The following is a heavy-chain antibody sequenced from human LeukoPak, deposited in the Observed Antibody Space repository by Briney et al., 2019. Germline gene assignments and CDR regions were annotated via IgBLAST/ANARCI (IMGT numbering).Heavy chain of an antibody. CDR2: IYYSGST. V-gene: IGHV4-39*07. D-gene: IGHD3-22*01. J-gene: IGHJ4*02. Sequence: KPSETLSLTCTVSGGSISSSSYYWGWIRQPPGKGLEWIGSIYYSGSTYYNPSLKSRVTISVDTSKNQFSLKLSSVTAADTAVYYCARVPHSVEGSMKAVFIHYFDYWGQGSLVTVSS. CDR1: GGSISSSSYY. CDR3: ARVPHSVEGSMKAVFIHYFDY.